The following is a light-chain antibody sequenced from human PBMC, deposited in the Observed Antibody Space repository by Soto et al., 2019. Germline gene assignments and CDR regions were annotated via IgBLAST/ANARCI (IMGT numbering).Light chain of an antibody. J-gene: IGKJ1*01. CDR3: QQFQSSLRT. V-gene: IGKV3-20*01. CDR1: QSVSSSY. CDR2: GPS. Sequence: PGERVTLSCRASQSVSSSYLTXYXXKXGXXXRXXXYGPSGRATGIPDRISGSGYGTDFTLTISGLEPEDFAMYYCQQFQSSLRTFGQGNKVDI.